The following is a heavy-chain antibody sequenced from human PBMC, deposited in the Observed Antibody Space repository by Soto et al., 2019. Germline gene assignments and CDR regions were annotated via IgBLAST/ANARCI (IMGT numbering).Heavy chain of an antibody. D-gene: IGHD2-21*02. J-gene: IGHJ5*02. Sequence: GGSLRLSCAASGFTLSNYAMSWVRQAPGKGLEWVSAISGGITYYADSVKGRFTISRDNSKNTLFLQMTSLRVEDTAVYYCATCIGGDCYSDHWGRGALVTVS. CDR3: ATCIGGDCYSDH. CDR1: GFTLSNYA. CDR2: ISGGIT. V-gene: IGHV3-23*01.